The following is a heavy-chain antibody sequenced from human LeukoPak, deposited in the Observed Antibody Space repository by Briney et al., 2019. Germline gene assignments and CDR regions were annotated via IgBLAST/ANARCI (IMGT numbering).Heavy chain of an antibody. J-gene: IGHJ4*02. CDR2: ISSGSTYI. V-gene: IGHV3-21*01. D-gene: IGHD5-18*01. CDR3: ASGYSYGYDYFDY. Sequence: PGGSLRLSCAASGFTFSSYSMNWVRQAPGKGLEWVSSISSGSTYIYYADSVKGRFTISRDNAKNSLYLQMNSLRVEDTALYYCASGYSYGYDYFDYWGQGTLVTVSS. CDR1: GFTFSSYS.